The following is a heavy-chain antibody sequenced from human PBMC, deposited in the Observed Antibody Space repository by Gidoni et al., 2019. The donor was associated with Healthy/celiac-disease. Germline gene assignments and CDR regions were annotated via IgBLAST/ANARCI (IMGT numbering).Heavy chain of an antibody. CDR2: IWYDGSNK. CDR3: ARGWYYYGSGWIDP. Sequence: QVQLVESGGGVVQPGRSLRLSCAASGFTFSSYGMHWVRQAPGKGLEWVAVIWYDGSNKYYADSVKGRFTISRDNSKNTLYLQMNSLRAEDTAVYYCARGWYYYGSGWIDPWGQGTLVTVSS. CDR1: GFTFSSYG. V-gene: IGHV3-33*01. J-gene: IGHJ5*02. D-gene: IGHD3-10*01.